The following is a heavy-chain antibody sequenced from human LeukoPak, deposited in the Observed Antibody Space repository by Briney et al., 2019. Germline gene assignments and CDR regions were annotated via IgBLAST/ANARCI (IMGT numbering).Heavy chain of an antibody. D-gene: IGHD2-2*01. CDR1: GGTFSSYA. V-gene: IGHV1-69*05. CDR3: ARIGDCSSTSCPPGP. Sequence: GASVKVSCKASGGTFSSYAISWVRQAPGQGLEWMGGIIPIFGTANYAQKFQGRVTITTDESTSTAYMELSSLRSEDTAVYYCARIGDCSSTSCPPGPWGQGTLVTVS. J-gene: IGHJ5*02. CDR2: IIPIFGTA.